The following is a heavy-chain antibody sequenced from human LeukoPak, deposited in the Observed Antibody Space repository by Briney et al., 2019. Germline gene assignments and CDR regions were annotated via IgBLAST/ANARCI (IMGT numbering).Heavy chain of an antibody. D-gene: IGHD3-10*01. CDR1: GFTFSSYG. J-gene: IGHJ4*02. CDR3: ARVYYYGPGSHFDY. Sequence: GGSLRLSCAASGFTFSSYGMHWVRQAPGKGLEWVSSISSSSSYIYYADSVKGRFTISRDNAKNSLYLQMNSLRAEDTAVYYCARVYYYGPGSHFDYWGQGTLVTVSS. V-gene: IGHV3-21*01. CDR2: ISSSSSYI.